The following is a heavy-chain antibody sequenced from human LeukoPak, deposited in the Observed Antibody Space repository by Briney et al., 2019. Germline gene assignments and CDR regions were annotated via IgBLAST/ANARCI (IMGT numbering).Heavy chain of an antibody. D-gene: IGHD7-27*01. CDR2: ISYDESNK. Sequence: PGGSLRLSCAASGFTFSSYGMHWVRQAPGKGLEWVAVISYDESNKYYADSVKGRFTISRDNSKNTLYLQMNSLRAEDTAVYYCAKDWGTLDYWGQGTLVTVSS. J-gene: IGHJ4*02. V-gene: IGHV3-30*18. CDR3: AKDWGTLDY. CDR1: GFTFSSYG.